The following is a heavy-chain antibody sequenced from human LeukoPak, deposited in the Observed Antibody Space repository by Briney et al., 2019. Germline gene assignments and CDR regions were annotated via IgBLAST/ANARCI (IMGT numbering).Heavy chain of an antibody. CDR3: ARAIYDSSGYYRNFDY. D-gene: IGHD3-22*01. CDR1: GGSISNYY. J-gene: IGHJ4*02. CDR2: IYYSGST. V-gene: IGHV4-30-4*08. Sequence: SETLSLTCTVSGGSISNYYWSWIRQPPGKGLEWIGNIYYSGSTYCNPSLKSRVTISVDTSKNQFSLNLSSVTAADTAVYYCARAIYDSSGYYRNFDYWGQGTLVTVSS.